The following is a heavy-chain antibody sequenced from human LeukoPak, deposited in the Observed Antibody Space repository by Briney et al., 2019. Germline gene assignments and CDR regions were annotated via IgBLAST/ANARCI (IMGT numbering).Heavy chain of an antibody. Sequence: TSETLSLTCTVSGGSISSYYWSWIRQPPGKGLEWIGYIYYSGSTYYNPSLKSRVTISVDTSKNQFSLKLSSVTAADTAVYYCARGPYSGSYYYYYGMDVWGQGTTVTVSS. D-gene: IGHD1-26*01. CDR3: ARGPYSGSYYYYYGMDV. CDR1: GGSISSYY. J-gene: IGHJ6*02. V-gene: IGHV4-59*01. CDR2: IYYSGST.